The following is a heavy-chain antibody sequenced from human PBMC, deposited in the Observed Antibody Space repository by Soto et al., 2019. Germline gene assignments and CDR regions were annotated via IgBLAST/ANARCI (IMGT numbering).Heavy chain of an antibody. J-gene: IGHJ4*02. V-gene: IGHV3-30*18. CDR3: AKSPNFYCSSYHCYKYYFDY. CDR2: ISYDGSDK. CDR1: GFTFNTFG. Sequence: GGSLRLSCAASGFTFNTFGMHWVRQAPGKGLEWVAVISYDGSDKYYSDSVRGRFTISRDNSMNTLYLQMNSLRTEDTAVYYCAKSPNFYCSSYHCYKYYFDYWGQGTLVTAPQ. D-gene: IGHD2-2*01.